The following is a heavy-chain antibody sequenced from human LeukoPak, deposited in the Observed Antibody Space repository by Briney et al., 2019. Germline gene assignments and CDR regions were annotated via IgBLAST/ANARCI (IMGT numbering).Heavy chain of an antibody. J-gene: IGHJ4*02. Sequence: GGSLRLSCAASGFTFSNYGMTWVRQAPGKGLAWVSSISSDSSHIHYADSLEGRFTISRDNAKNSLYLQMNSLRDEDTAVYYCAVNHRDGYSELGYWGQGTLVTVSS. D-gene: IGHD5-24*01. CDR2: ISSDSSHI. CDR1: GFTFSNYG. V-gene: IGHV3-21*01. CDR3: AVNHRDGYSELGY.